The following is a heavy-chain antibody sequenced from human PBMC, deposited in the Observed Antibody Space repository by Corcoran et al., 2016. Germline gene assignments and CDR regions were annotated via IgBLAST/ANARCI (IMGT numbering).Heavy chain of an antibody. CDR1: GFTFSNYG. V-gene: IGHV3-33*01. D-gene: IGHD6-6*01. J-gene: IGHJ5*02. CDR2: IYYDGNKK. Sequence: QVQLVESGGGVVQPGRSLRLSCAASGFTFSNYGMNWVRRAPGKGQEWVAIIYYDGNKKYYADSVKGRFTISRDNSKDTLYLQMNSLKAEDTAVYYCAGDHVAARPGWFDPWGQGTLVTVSS. CDR3: AGDHVAARPGWFDP.